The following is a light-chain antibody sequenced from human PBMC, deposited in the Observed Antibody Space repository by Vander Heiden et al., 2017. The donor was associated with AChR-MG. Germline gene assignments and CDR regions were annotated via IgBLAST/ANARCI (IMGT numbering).Light chain of an antibody. CDR3: QQSYGTPPT. V-gene: IGKV1-39*01. J-gene: IGKJ2*01. CDR1: QSISTY. CDR2: AAS. Sequence: DIQMTQSPSSLSASAGDRVSITCRASQSISTYLNWYQQKPGKAPNLLIYAASSLQSGVPSRFSGSGSGTDFTLIISSLQPDDSATYYCQQSYGTPPTFGQGTKLEIK.